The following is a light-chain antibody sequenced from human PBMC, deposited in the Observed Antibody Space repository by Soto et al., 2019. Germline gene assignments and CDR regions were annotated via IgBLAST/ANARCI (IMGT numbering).Light chain of an antibody. CDR2: GAS. J-gene: IGKJ4*01. V-gene: IGKV3-15*01. Sequence: EIVMTQSPATLSVSPGERATLSCRASQSVSSNLAWYQQKPGQAPRLLIYGASNGATGIPSRFSGSGSGTEFTLTISSLQSEDFAVYYCQQYNNWPPLTFGGGTKLEIK. CDR3: QQYNNWPPLT. CDR1: QSVSSN.